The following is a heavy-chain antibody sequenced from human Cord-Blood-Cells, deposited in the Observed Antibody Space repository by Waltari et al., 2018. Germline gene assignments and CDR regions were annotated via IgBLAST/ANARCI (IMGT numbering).Heavy chain of an antibody. J-gene: IGHJ4*02. Sequence: QVQLQQWGAGLLKPSETLSLTCAVYGGSFSGYYWSWFRQPPGKGLGWIGEINHSGSTNYNPSLKSRVTISVDTSKNQFSLKLSSVTAADTAVYYCAMISGWYFDYWGQGTLVTVSS. CDR1: GGSFSGYY. V-gene: IGHV4-34*01. CDR2: INHSGST. CDR3: AMISGWYFDY. D-gene: IGHD6-19*01.